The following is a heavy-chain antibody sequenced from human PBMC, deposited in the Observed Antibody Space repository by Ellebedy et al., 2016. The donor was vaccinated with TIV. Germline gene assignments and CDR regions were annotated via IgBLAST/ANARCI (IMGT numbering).Heavy chain of an antibody. CDR3: ARDGVSFLWFGELSL. V-gene: IGHV3-7*01. D-gene: IGHD3-10*01. CDR2: IKQDGREK. CDR1: GFTFSSYS. Sequence: GGSLRLSXAASGFTFSSYSMTWVRQTQGKGLEWVANIKQDGREKYYVDSVKGRFTISRDNAKNSLYLQMNNLRAEDTAVYYCARDGVSFLWFGELSLWGQGTLVTVSS. J-gene: IGHJ4*02.